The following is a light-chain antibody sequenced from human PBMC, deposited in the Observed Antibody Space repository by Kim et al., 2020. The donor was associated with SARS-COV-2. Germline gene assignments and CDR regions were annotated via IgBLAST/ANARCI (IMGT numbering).Light chain of an antibody. CDR3: QEYNNWPALS. Sequence: GESTTLSSRASHSVSSNLAWYQQKPGQAPRLLIYDTSIRASGIPARFSGSGSGTEFTLTISSLQSEDFAVYYCQEYNNWPALSFGGGNKVDIK. CDR1: HSVSSN. CDR2: DTS. V-gene: IGKV3D-15*01. J-gene: IGKJ4*02.